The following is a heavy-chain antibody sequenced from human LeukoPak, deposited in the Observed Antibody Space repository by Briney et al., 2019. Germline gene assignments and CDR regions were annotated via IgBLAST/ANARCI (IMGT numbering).Heavy chain of an antibody. CDR2: ISSSSSYI. J-gene: IGHJ4*02. CDR1: GFTFSSYS. CDR3: ARYSYGTWYFDY. Sequence: GGSLRLSCAASGFTFSSYSMNWVRQAPGKGLEWVSSISSSSSYIYYADSVKGRFTISRDNAKNSLYLQMNSLRAEDTAVYYCARYSYGTWYFDYWGQGTLVTVSS. V-gene: IGHV3-21*01. D-gene: IGHD5-18*01.